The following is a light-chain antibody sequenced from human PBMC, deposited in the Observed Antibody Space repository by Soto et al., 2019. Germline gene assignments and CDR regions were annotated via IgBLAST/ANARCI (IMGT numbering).Light chain of an antibody. Sequence: EIVLTQSPGTLSLSPGERATLSCRASQTVGSNYLAWYQQKPGQAPRLLIYDASSRATGIPDRFSGSGSGTDFTLTVSRLEPEDFAVYYCQQYISSPLTFGQGTKVEVK. CDR3: QQYISSPLT. V-gene: IGKV3-20*01. J-gene: IGKJ1*01. CDR1: QTVGSNY. CDR2: DAS.